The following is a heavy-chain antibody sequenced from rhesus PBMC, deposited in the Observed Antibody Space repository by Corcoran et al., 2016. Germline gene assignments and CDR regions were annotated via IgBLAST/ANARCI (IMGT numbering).Heavy chain of an antibody. V-gene: IGHV4-160*01. CDR3: ARQDIAAGHGLDS. D-gene: IGHD6-13*01. CDR1: GGSVSGYW. J-gene: IGHJ6*01. CDR2: IRSGGGT. Sequence: QVQLQQWGEGLVKPSETLSPTGAVYGGSVSGYWWGWLRQPPGKGQEWIGRIRSGGGTNYNPSLKSRVTISIDTSKNQFSLKLSSVTAADTAVYYCARQDIAAGHGLDSWGQGVVVTVSS.